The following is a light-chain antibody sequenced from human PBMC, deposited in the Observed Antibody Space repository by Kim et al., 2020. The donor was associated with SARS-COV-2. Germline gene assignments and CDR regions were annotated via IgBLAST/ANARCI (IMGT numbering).Light chain of an antibody. CDR1: QSVSSTS. J-gene: IGKJ4*01. Sequence: SPGERPTLPCRASQSVSSTSLAWYQQKSGQAPRLLIYGTSTMATGTPDRFSGSGSGTDFTLTISRLEPEDFAVYYCQQYGTSPRTVGGGTKVDIK. CDR3: QQYGTSPRT. V-gene: IGKV3-20*01. CDR2: GTS.